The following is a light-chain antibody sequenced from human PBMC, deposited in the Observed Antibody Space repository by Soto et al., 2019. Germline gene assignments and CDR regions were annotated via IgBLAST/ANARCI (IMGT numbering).Light chain of an antibody. CDR3: QYYGNSIT. CDR1: QSISTDH. V-gene: IGKV3-20*01. J-gene: IGKJ4*01. CDR2: GTS. Sequence: EIVVTQSPGTLSLSPGERATLSCRASQSISTDHLAWYQQKPGQAPRLLIYGTSSRATGGIADRFSGSGSGTDFTLTSSRLEPEDFAVYYCQYYGNSITFGGGTKVEIK.